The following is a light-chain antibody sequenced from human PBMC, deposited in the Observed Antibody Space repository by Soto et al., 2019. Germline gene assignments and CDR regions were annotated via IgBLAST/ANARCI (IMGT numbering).Light chain of an antibody. J-gene: IGLJ2*01. CDR2: EVS. Sequence: QSALTQHASVSGSPGQSITISCTGASSDVGDYSYVSWYQHHPGQAPELLIYEVSNRPSGVSHRFSGSKSGNTASLTISGLQAEDEADYYCCSYTSISTGVLFGGGTKVTVL. CDR1: SSDVGDYSY. V-gene: IGLV2-14*01. CDR3: CSYTSISTGVL.